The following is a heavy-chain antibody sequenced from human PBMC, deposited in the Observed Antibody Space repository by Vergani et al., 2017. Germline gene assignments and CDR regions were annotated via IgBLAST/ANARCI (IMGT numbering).Heavy chain of an antibody. V-gene: IGHV3-9*01. CDR3: AKAGFDSSHSMSTFFEY. CDR1: GFTFNEFA. CDR2: ISWNVGII. J-gene: IGHJ4*02. Sequence: EVQLVESGGGLLQPGRSLRLSCAASGFTFNEFAMHWVRQAPGKGLEWVAGISWNVGIILYADSVKGRFNVSRDNGKKSLVLQMNALRLEDTAFYYCAKAGFDSSHSMSTFFEYWGQGLLVTVSS. D-gene: IGHD2-21*01.